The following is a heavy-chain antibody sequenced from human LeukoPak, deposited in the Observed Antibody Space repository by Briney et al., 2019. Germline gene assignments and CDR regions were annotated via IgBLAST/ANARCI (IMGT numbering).Heavy chain of an antibody. CDR3: ARGPPGYDSSGYYPMWFDP. Sequence: SETLSLTCTVSGGSISSSSYYWGWIRQPPGKGLEWIGSIYYSGSTYYNPSLKSRVTISVDTSKNQFSLKLSSVTAADTAVYYCARGPPGYDSSGYYPMWFDPWGQGTLVTVSS. D-gene: IGHD3-22*01. J-gene: IGHJ5*02. CDR2: IYYSGST. CDR1: GGSISSSSYY. V-gene: IGHV4-39*07.